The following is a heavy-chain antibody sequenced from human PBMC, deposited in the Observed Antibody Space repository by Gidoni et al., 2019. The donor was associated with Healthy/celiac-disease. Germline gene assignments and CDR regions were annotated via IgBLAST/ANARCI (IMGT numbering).Heavy chain of an antibody. J-gene: IGHJ4*02. CDR1: GGSFRSSIYY. D-gene: IGHD1-26*01. V-gene: IGHV4-39*01. CDR3: AGASESHLFDSDY. Sequence: QLHLHEPGLGLVSPSDTLSPTCTLLGGSFRSSIYYWCWIRQPPGKGLEWIGSIHYRGNTYYNPPLKSRITIYIDTTKDQLSLKLSSVTAADTAVYYCAGASESHLFDSDYWGQGTLVTVSS. CDR2: IHYRGNT.